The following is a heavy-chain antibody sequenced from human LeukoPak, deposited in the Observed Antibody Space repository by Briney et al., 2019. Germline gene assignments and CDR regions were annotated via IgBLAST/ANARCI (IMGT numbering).Heavy chain of an antibody. V-gene: IGHV5-51*01. CDR1: GYSFTSYW. Sequence: GESLKISCKGSGYSFTSYWIGWVRQMPGKGLEWMGIIYPGDSDTRYSPSFQGQVTISADKPISTAYLQWSSLKASDTAMYYCARLAAGRYSSSWRLSPNWFDPWGQGTLVTVSS. CDR3: ARLAAGRYSSSWRLSPNWFDP. CDR2: IYPGDSDT. D-gene: IGHD6-13*01. J-gene: IGHJ5*02.